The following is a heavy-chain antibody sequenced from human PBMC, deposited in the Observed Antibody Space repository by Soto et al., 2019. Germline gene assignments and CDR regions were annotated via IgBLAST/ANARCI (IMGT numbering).Heavy chain of an antibody. Sequence: QVQVVQSGAEVKEPGASVEVACKASGYTFTTYGISWVRQAPGQGLEWIGWINAYTGNTNYAQKVQGRVTMPTDTSTRTAYMELRSLRSDDTAVYYCARFYGSGSFPYDYWGQGTLVTVSS. CDR2: INAYTGNT. CDR3: ARFYGSGSFPYDY. V-gene: IGHV1-18*01. D-gene: IGHD3-10*01. J-gene: IGHJ4*02. CDR1: GYTFTTYG.